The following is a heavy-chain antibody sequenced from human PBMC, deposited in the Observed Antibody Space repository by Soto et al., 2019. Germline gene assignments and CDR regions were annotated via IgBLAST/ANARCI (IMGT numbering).Heavy chain of an antibody. CDR1: GFTFSNYG. V-gene: IGHV3-30*18. J-gene: IGHJ4*02. CDR2: ISYDGRNK. Sequence: QVQLVESGGGVVQPGRSLRLSCAASGFTFSNYGVHWVRQAPVKGLEWVALISYDGRNKWYADSVKGRFTISRDNSKSTLYLQISSLRAEDTAVYYCAKDLRPYGFGDLTYFDYWGQGALVTVSS. CDR3: AKDLRPYGFGDLTYFDY. D-gene: IGHD3-10*01.